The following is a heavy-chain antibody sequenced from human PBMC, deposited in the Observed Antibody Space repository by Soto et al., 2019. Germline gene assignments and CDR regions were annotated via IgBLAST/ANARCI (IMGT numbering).Heavy chain of an antibody. V-gene: IGHV1-18*01. CDR1: GYTFTSYG. CDR2: ISAYNGNT. Sequence: GASVKVSCKASGYTFTSYGISWVRQAPGQGLEWMGWISAYNGNTNYAQKLQGRVTMTTDTSTSTAYMELRSLRSDDTAVYYCARVQASAYCGGDCYSYWFDPWGQGTLVTVSS. CDR3: ARVQASAYCGGDCYSYWFDP. J-gene: IGHJ5*02. D-gene: IGHD2-21*02.